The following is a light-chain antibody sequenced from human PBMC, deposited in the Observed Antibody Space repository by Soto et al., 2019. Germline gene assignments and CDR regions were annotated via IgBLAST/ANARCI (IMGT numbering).Light chain of an antibody. CDR1: RDDIGAYDY. CDR3: NSYTNSSAVV. V-gene: IGLV2-14*01. J-gene: IGLJ2*01. Sequence: QSVLTQPASVSGSPGQSITISCAGTRDDIGAYDYVSWYQQHPGNAPKLLVYEVTNRPSGVYDRFSGSKSGNTAYLTISGLQAEDEADYYCNSYTNSSAVVFGGGTKVTVL. CDR2: EVT.